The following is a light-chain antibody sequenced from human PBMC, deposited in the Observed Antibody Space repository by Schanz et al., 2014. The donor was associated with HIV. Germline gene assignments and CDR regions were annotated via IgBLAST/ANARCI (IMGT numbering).Light chain of an antibody. J-gene: IGLJ1*01. Sequence: QSVLTQPPSVSGAPGQRVTISCTGSKSNIGAGYDVHWYQQLPGTAPKLLIYGNTNRPSGVPDRFSGSKSGTSASLAITGLRAEDEADYYCQSYESSLSVICVFGTGTKLTVL. CDR3: QSYESSLSVICV. CDR1: KSNIGAGYD. V-gene: IGLV1-40*01. CDR2: GNT.